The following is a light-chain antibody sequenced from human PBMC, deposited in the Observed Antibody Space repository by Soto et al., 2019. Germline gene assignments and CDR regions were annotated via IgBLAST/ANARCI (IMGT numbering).Light chain of an antibody. CDR3: QERNLWPGT. J-gene: IGKJ1*01. Sequence: IVLTQSPATLSLSPGERATLSCRASQSVASFLAWYQQKPGQAPRLLIYDASNRATGIPARFSGSGSGTDFTLTISSLEPEDFAVYYCQERNLWPGTFGQGTKVDIK. V-gene: IGKV3-11*01. CDR1: QSVASF. CDR2: DAS.